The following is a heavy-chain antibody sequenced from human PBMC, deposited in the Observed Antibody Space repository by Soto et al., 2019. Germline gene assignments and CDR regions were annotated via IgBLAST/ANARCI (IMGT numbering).Heavy chain of an antibody. D-gene: IGHD3-10*01. V-gene: IGHV5-10-1*01. CDR1: GYSFTSYW. CDR2: IDPSAPYT. CDR3: SRGSASGSYDFPILDP. Sequence: PGESLKISCKGSGYSFTSYWISWSRQMPGKGLEWMGRIDPSAPYTNYSPSFQCHVTISADKYTSTAFLRWSSLKASDTAMYYCSRGSASGSYDFPILDPWGQGTMVTVSS. J-gene: IGHJ5*02.